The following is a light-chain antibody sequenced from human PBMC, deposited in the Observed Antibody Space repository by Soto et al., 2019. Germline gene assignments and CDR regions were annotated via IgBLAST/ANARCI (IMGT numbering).Light chain of an antibody. Sequence: EIVLTQSPANLSLSPGERATLSCRASQSISRYLAWYQQKPGQAPRLLIYDSSNRATGIPGRFSGSGYGTDFTLTISSKDPADFEVYYCKQRSHGRAFTFGQGTKQEIK. J-gene: IGKJ2*01. CDR2: DSS. V-gene: IGKV3-11*01. CDR1: QSISRY. CDR3: KQRSHGRAFT.